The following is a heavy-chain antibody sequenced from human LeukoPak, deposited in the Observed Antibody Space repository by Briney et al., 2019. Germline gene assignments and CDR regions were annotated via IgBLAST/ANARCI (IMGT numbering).Heavy chain of an antibody. CDR3: ELGRGLLWFGELSAGADY. J-gene: IGHJ4*02. D-gene: IGHD3-10*01. CDR1: GGSISSYY. CDR2: IYYSGST. Sequence: SETLSLTCTVSGGSISSYYWSWIRQPPGKGLEWIGYIYYSGSTNYNPSLKSRVTISVDTSKNQFSLKLSSVTAADTAVYYCELGRGLLWFGELSAGADYWGQGTLVTVSS. V-gene: IGHV4-59*01.